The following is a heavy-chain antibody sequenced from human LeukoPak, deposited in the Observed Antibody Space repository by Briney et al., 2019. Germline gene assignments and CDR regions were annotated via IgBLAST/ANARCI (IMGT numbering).Heavy chain of an antibody. Sequence: SETLSLTCTVSGGSISSSSYYWGWIRQPPGKGLEWIGSIYYSGSTYYNPSLKSRVTISVDTSKNQFSLKLSSVTAADTAVYYCARLGYYDSSGYYGAFDIWGQGTMVTVSS. CDR1: GGSISSSSYY. CDR3: ARLGYYDSSGYYGAFDI. V-gene: IGHV4-39*01. CDR2: IYYSGST. J-gene: IGHJ3*02. D-gene: IGHD3-22*01.